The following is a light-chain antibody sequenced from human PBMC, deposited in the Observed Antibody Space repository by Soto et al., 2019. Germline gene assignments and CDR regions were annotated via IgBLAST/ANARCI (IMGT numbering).Light chain of an antibody. V-gene: IGKV1-39*01. CDR3: QPSYSTPRA. CDR1: QSISSY. CDR2: AAS. J-gene: IGKJ3*01. Sequence: DIQMTQSPSSLSASVGDRVTITCRASQSISSYLNWYQQKPGKAPKLLIYAASSLQSGVPSRFSGSGSGTDFTLTISSLQPEDFATYFCQPSYSTPRAFGPGTNVDIK.